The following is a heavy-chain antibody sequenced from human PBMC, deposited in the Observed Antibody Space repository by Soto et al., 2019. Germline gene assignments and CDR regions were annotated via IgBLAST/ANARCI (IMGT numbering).Heavy chain of an antibody. CDR3: ARDRGDYVWGSYREPTPDAFDI. V-gene: IGHV1-18*01. CDR2: ISAYNGNT. D-gene: IGHD3-16*02. CDR1: GYTFTSYG. Sequence: GASVKVSCKASGYTFTSYGISWVRQAPGQGLEWMGWISAYNGNTNYAQKLQGRVTMTTDTSTSTAYMELRSLRSDDTAVYYCARDRGDYVWGSYREPTPDAFDIWGQRTMVTVSS. J-gene: IGHJ3*02.